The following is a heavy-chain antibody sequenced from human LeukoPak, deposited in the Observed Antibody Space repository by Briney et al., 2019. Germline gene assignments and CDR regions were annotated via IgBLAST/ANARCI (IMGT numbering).Heavy chain of an antibody. CDR1: GGTFSNYA. V-gene: IGHV1-69*06. J-gene: IGHJ5*02. CDR2: IIPLFGAA. D-gene: IGHD6-13*01. Sequence: GASVKVSCKASGGTFSNYAINWVRQAPGQGLEWMGGIIPLFGAANYAQKFQGRVTITADKSTSTAYMELSSLRSEDTAVYYCARGPYSSKLNWFDPWGQGTLVTVSS. CDR3: ARGPYSSKLNWFDP.